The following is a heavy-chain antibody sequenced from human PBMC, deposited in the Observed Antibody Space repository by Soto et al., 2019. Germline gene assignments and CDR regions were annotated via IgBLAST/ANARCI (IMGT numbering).Heavy chain of an antibody. D-gene: IGHD3-10*02. CDR3: VRSGDNYDVLDY. CDR1: GLIMSDHY. V-gene: IGHV3-11*03. J-gene: IGHJ4*02. CDR2: SSNSGTFT. Sequence: GSLRLSCAAAGLIMSDHYMSWIRQAPGKGLEWVSYSSNSGTFTKYADSVKGRFSISRDSAKNSLYLEINSLRGEDTAIYYCVRSGDNYDVLDYWGQGTPVTVSS.